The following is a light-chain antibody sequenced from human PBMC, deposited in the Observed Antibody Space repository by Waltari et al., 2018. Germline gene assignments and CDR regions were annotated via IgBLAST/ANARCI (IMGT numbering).Light chain of an antibody. V-gene: IGKV4-1*01. J-gene: IGKJ1*01. CDR3: QQYYTTPWT. Sequence: DIVMTQSPDSLAVSLGERATINCMSIQSVSYSSNNKNYLAWYQQKPGQPPKVLIYWASTRESGVPDRFSGSGSGTDFSLTISSLQAEDVAVYYCQQYYTTPWTFGQGTKVEIK. CDR1: QSVSYSSNNKNY. CDR2: WAS.